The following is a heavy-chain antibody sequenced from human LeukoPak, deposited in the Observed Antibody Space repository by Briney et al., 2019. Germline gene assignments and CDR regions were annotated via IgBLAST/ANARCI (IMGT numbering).Heavy chain of an antibody. Sequence: ASVKVSCKASGYTFTAYYVHWVRQAPGQGPEWMGWIHPNSGGTKYAQNFQGRVTMTRDTSITTAYMELSSLRCDDTAVYYCARGDIYWDYWGQGTQVTVSS. CDR2: IHPNSGGT. CDR1: GYTFTAYY. J-gene: IGHJ4*02. D-gene: IGHD2-15*01. CDR3: ARGDIYWDY. V-gene: IGHV1-2*02.